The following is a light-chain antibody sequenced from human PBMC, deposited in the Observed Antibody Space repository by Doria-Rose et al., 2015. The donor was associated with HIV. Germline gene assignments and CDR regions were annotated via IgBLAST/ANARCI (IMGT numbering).Light chain of an antibody. CDR3: HQYGTSWT. Sequence: LTQSPGTLSLSPGERATLSCRASLSFSSTYLAWYQQKPGQAPSLLIYDGSTRATGIPDRFSASGSGTDFTLTSNRLEPEDFALYCCHQYGTSWTFGQGTKVE. CDR1: LSFSSTY. J-gene: IGKJ1*01. CDR2: DGS. V-gene: IGKV3-20*01.